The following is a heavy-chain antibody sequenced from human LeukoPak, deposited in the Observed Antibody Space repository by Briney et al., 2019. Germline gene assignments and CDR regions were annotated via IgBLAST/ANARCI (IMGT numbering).Heavy chain of an antibody. V-gene: IGHV4-31*03. CDR2: IYYSGST. CDR1: GGSISGGGYY. Sequence: SQTLSLTCTVSGGSISGGGYYWSWIRQHPGKGLEWIGYIYYSGSTYYNPSLKSRVTISVDTSKNQFSQKLSSVTAADTAVYYCARQRKRMIVVVSRGGNAFDIWGQGTMVTVSS. CDR3: ARQRKRMIVVVSRGGNAFDI. J-gene: IGHJ3*02. D-gene: IGHD3-22*01.